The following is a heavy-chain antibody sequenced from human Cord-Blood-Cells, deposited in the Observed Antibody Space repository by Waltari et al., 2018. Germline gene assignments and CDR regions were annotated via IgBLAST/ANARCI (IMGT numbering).Heavy chain of an antibody. CDR1: GGSFSGYY. V-gene: IGHV4-34*01. Sequence: QVQLQQWGAGLLKPSETLSLTCAVYGGSFSGYYWSWIRQPPGKGLEWIGEINHSGSTNYNPSLKSRVTISVDTSKNQFSLKLSSVTAADTAVYYCARDLPSGGFDYWGQGTLVTVSS. CDR3: ARDLPSGGFDY. D-gene: IGHD3-10*01. J-gene: IGHJ4*02. CDR2: INHSGST.